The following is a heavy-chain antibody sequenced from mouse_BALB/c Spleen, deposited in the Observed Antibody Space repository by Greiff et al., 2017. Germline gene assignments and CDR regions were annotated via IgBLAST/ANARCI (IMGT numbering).Heavy chain of an antibody. CDR3: ARENWDDAY. D-gene: IGHD4-1*01. Sequence: EVKLVESGGGLVKPGGSLKLSCAASGFTFSDYYMYWVRQTPEKRLEWVATISDGGSYTYYPDSVKGRFTISRDNAKNNLYLQMSSLKSEDTAMYYCARENWDDAYWGQGTLVTVSA. CDR1: GFTFSDYY. CDR2: ISDGGSYT. J-gene: IGHJ3*01. V-gene: IGHV5-4*02.